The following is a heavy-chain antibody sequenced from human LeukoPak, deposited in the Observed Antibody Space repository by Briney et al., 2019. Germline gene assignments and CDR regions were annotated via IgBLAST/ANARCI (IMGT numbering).Heavy chain of an antibody. CDR2: IYSGGST. CDR3: ARENGGYDYSLDY. V-gene: IGHV3-66*02. CDR1: GFTFSSNY. D-gene: IGHD5-12*01. Sequence: GGSLRLSCAASGFTFSSNYMSWVRQAPGKGLEWVSVIYSGGSTYYADSVKGRFTISRDNSENTLYLQMNSLGAEDTAVYYCARENGGYDYSLDYWGQGTLVTVSS. J-gene: IGHJ4*02.